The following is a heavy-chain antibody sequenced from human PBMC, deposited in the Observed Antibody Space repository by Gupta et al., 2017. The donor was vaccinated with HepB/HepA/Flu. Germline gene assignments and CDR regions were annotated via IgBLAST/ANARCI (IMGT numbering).Heavy chain of an antibody. CDR1: GFTVSNNY. J-gene: IGHJ4*02. V-gene: IGHV3-66*01. CDR3: ARGGTYGGN. Sequence: QLVESGGGLVQPGGSPRLSCAASGFTVSNNYMRWVRQAPGKGLEWVSLIYSGGNTFYADSVKGRFAISRDSSKNTLYLQLNSLRDEDTAVYYCARGGTYGGNWGQGTLVTVSS. D-gene: IGHD1-26*01. CDR2: IYSGGNT.